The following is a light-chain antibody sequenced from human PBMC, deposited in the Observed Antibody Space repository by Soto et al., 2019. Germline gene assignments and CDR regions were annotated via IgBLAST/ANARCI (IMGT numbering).Light chain of an antibody. Sequence: EIVMTQSPATLSVSPGERATLSCRASQSVSSNLAWYQQKPGQAPRLLIYGASTRATGIPARFSGSDSGTEFTLTISSLQSEDFAVYYCQQYNNWPPWTLGQGTKVDIK. CDR1: QSVSSN. V-gene: IGKV3-15*01. CDR2: GAS. CDR3: QQYNNWPPWT. J-gene: IGKJ1*01.